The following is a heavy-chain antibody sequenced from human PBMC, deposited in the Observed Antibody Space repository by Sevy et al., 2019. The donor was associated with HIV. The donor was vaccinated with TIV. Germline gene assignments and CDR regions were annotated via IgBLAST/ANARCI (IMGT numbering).Heavy chain of an antibody. CDR1: GYTLTSYG. CDR2: INVYNGNT. D-gene: IGHD3-22*01. V-gene: IGHV1-18*04. Sequence: ASVKVSCKTSGYTLTSYGITWVRQAPGQGLEWVGWINVYNGNTDYAQNFQGRVTMTTDTSTSTAYLELRSLRSDDTAVYYCAREALNYYDNSPPSVGIDYWGQGTLVTVSS. J-gene: IGHJ4*02. CDR3: AREALNYYDNSPPSVGIDY.